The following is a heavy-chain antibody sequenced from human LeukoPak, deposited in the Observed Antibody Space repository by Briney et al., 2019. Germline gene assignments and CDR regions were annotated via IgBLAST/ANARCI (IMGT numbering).Heavy chain of an antibody. CDR3: ARRDGYCSSTSCYADYYYGMDV. D-gene: IGHD2-2*01. Sequence: GESLKISCKGSGYSFTSYWIGWVRQMPGKGLEWMGIIYPGDSDTTFSPSFQGQVTISADKSISTAYLQWSSLKASDTAMYYCARRDGYCSSTSCYADYYYGMDVWGQGTTVTVSS. CDR2: IYPGDSDT. J-gene: IGHJ6*02. V-gene: IGHV5-51*01. CDR1: GYSFTSYW.